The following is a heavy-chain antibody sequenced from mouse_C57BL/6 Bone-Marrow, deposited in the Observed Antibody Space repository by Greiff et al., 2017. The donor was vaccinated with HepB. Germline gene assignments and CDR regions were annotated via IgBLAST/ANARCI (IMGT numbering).Heavy chain of an antibody. CDR2: IWTGGGT. D-gene: IGHD4-1*02. CDR1: GFSLTSYA. V-gene: IGHV2-9-1*01. CDR3: ARVLNWDEGFAY. Sequence: VKLMESGPGLVAPSQSLSITCTVSGFSLTSYAISWVRQPPGKGLEWLGVIWTGGGTNYNSALKSRLSISKDNSKSQVFLKMNSLQTDDTARYSCARVLNWDEGFAYWGQGTLVTVSA. J-gene: IGHJ3*01.